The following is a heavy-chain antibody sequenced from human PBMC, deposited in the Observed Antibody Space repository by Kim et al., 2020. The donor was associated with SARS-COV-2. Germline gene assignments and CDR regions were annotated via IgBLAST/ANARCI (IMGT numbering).Heavy chain of an antibody. Sequence: GGSLRLSCAASGFTFSGYWMHWVRQAPGKGLVWVSHISNDGSTTNYADSVKGRFTISRDNAENTLFLQMNSLRAEDTAVYYCVRSGGWPDYWGQGTLVTVSS. CDR2: ISNDGSTT. V-gene: IGHV3-74*01. CDR3: VRSGGWPDY. J-gene: IGHJ4*02. D-gene: IGHD6-19*01. CDR1: GFTFSGYW.